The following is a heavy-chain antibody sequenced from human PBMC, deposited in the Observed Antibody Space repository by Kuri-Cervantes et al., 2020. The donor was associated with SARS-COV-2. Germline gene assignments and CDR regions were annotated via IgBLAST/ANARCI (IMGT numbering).Heavy chain of an antibody. CDR3: ATESYYVAYDY. J-gene: IGHJ4*02. CDR1: GGSISTYY. V-gene: IGHV4-59*01. D-gene: IGHD1-26*01. Sequence: SETLSLTCTVSGGSISTYYWSWIRQPPGKGLEWIGYLYYSGSTNYNPSLKSRVTISLDTSKNQFSLKLSSVTAADTAVYYCATESYYVAYDYWGQGTLVTVSS. CDR2: LYYSGST.